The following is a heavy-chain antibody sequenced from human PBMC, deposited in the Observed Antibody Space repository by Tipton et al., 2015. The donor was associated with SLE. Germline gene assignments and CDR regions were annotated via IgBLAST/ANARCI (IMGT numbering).Heavy chain of an antibody. CDR1: GFTFSSYG. Sequence: SLRLSCAASGFTFSSYGMHWVRQAPGKGLEWVSSISSSSSYIYYADSVKGRFTISRDNAKNSLYLQMNSLRAEDTAVYYCARDRIAAASLDHWGQGTLVTVSS. CDR2: ISSSSSYI. CDR3: ARDRIAAASLDH. D-gene: IGHD6-13*01. V-gene: IGHV3-21*01. J-gene: IGHJ4*02.